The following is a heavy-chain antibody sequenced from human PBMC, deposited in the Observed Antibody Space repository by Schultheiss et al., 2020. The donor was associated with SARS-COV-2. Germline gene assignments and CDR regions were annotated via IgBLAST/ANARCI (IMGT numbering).Heavy chain of an antibody. D-gene: IGHD4-17*01. CDR1: GFTFSDYY. CDR2: ISGSGGST. J-gene: IGHJ6*02. Sequence: GESLKISCAASGFTFSDYYMSWIRQAPGKGLEWVSAISGSGGSTYYADSVKGRFTISRDNSKNTLYLQMNSLRAEDTAVYNCAKELQTLQLPTVTFYYHYGMDVWGQGTTVTVSS. V-gene: IGHV3-23*01. CDR3: AKELQTLQLPTVTFYYHYGMDV.